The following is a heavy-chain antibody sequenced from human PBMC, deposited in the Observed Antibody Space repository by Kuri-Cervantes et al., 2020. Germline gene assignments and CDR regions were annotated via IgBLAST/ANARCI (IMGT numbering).Heavy chain of an antibody. CDR1: GGSFSGYY. Sequence: SQTLSLTCAVYGGSFSGYYWSWIRQPPGKGLEWIGEINHSGSTNYNPSLKSRVTISVDTSKNQFSLKLSSVTAADTAVYYCARQGVIMVRGVPRRRFFDYWGQGTLVTVSS. D-gene: IGHD3-10*01. CDR2: INHSGST. CDR3: ARQGVIMVRGVPRRRFFDY. J-gene: IGHJ4*02. V-gene: IGHV4-34*01.